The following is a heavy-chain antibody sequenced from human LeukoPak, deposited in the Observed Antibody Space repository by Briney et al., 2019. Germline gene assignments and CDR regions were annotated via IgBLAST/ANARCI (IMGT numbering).Heavy chain of an antibody. CDR3: AKGAMVITFGGVIDEGYYFDD. J-gene: IGHJ4*02. D-gene: IGHD3-16*02. CDR1: GFTFSSYG. Sequence: PGGSLRLSCAASGFTFSSYGMHWVRQAPGKGLEWVAVISYDGSNKYYADSVKGRFTISRDNSKNTIYLKMNSLRAENTVVYYFAKGAMVITFGGVIDEGYYFDDWGQGTLVTVSS. V-gene: IGHV3-30*18. CDR2: ISYDGSNK.